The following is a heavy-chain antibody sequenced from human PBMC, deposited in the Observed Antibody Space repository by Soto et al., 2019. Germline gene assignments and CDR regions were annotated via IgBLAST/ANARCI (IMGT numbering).Heavy chain of an antibody. Sequence: QVQLQESGPGLVKPSGTLSLTCAVSGGSITSSNWWSWVRQPPGKGLEWFGEIYFRGSTNYNPSLENRGTISVDKSKNQFSLNLMSVTAADTAVYYCGRDPSGAYSSGYSGIDYWGQGTLVTVSS. CDR3: GRDPSGAYSSGYSGIDY. CDR2: IYFRGST. D-gene: IGHD6-25*01. J-gene: IGHJ4*02. V-gene: IGHV4-4*02. CDR1: GGSITSSNW.